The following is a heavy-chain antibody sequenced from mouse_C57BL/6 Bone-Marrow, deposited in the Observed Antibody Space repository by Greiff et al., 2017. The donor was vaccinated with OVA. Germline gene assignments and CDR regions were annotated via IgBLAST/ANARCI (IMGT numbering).Heavy chain of an antibody. CDR1: GFTFSDYY. CDR2: INYDGSST. V-gene: IGHV5-16*01. CDR3: ARDGYSCDY. D-gene: IGHD2-2*01. Sequence: EVKLVESEGGLVQPGSSMKLSCTASGFTFSDYYMAWVRQVPEKGLEWVANINYDGSSTYYLDSLKSRFIISRDNAKNILYLQMSSLKSEDTATYYCARDGYSCDYWGQGTTLTVSS. J-gene: IGHJ2*01.